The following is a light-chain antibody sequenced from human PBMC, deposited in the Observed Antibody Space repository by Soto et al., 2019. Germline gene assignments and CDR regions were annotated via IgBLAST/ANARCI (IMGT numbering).Light chain of an antibody. CDR3: QQYNSYSWT. V-gene: IGKV1-5*01. J-gene: IGKJ1*01. CDR2: DAS. CDR1: QSISSW. Sequence: DIQMTQSPSTLSASVGDRVTITCRASQSISSWLAWYQQKPGKAPKLLIYDASSLESGVPSRFSGSGSGTEFTLTISSLQPDDFATSYCQQYNSYSWTFGQGTKVE.